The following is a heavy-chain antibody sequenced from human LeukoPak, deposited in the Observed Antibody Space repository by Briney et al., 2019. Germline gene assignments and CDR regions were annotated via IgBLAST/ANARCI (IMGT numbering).Heavy chain of an antibody. Sequence: GGSLRLSCAASGFTFSSYAMHWVRQAPGKGLEWVALIWFDGNNKYFADSVKGRFTISRDNSKNTMYLQMNSLRAEDTAAYYCAKDLRYSLGAFDIWGQGTMVTVSS. CDR1: GFTFSSYA. J-gene: IGHJ3*02. V-gene: IGHV3-33*06. CDR3: AKDLRYSLGAFDI. CDR2: IWFDGNNK. D-gene: IGHD5-12*01.